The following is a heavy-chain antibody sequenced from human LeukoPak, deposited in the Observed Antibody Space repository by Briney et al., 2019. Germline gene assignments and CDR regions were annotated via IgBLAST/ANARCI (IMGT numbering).Heavy chain of an antibody. V-gene: IGHV3-33*08. CDR3: ARDPYDFWSGYNWFDP. Sequence: AGGSLRLSCAASGFTFSSYAMHWVRQAPGKGLEWVAVIWYDGSNKYYADSVKGRFTISRDNSKNTLYLQMNSLRAEDTAVYYCARDPYDFWSGYNWFDPWGQGTLVTVSS. J-gene: IGHJ5*02. D-gene: IGHD3-3*01. CDR1: GFTFSSYA. CDR2: IWYDGSNK.